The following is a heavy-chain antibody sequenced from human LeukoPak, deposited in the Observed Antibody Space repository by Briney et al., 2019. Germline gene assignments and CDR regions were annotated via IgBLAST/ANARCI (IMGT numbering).Heavy chain of an antibody. D-gene: IGHD3-3*01. CDR2: IYYSGST. V-gene: IGHV4-59*06. J-gene: IGHJ5*02. CDR1: GGSYSGYY. Sequence: SETLSLTCAVYGGSYSGYYWSWIRQPPGKGLEWIGYIYYSGSTYYNPSLKSRVTISVDTSKNQFSLKLNSVTAADTAVYYCAAQGVPYYDFWSGYQNWFDPWGQGTLVTVSS. CDR3: AAQGVPYYDFWSGYQNWFDP.